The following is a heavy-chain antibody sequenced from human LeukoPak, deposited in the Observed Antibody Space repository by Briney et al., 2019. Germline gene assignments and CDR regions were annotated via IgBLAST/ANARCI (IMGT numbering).Heavy chain of an antibody. CDR2: ISSDGSNK. CDR3: AKDRGDSYNWNYYFDY. V-gene: IGHV3-30*18. Sequence: PGGSLRLSCAASVFTFSDYAIHWVRQAPGKGLEWVAVISSDGSNKYYADSLKGRFTISRDNSKNTLYLQMNSLRAEDTAVYYCAKDRGDSYNWNYYFDYWGQGTLVTVSS. D-gene: IGHD5-24*01. J-gene: IGHJ4*02. CDR1: VFTFSDYA.